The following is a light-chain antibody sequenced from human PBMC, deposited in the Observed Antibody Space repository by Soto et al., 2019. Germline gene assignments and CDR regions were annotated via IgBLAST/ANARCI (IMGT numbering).Light chain of an antibody. CDR2: GVF. CDR3: QQYDSLPLT. Sequence: DIQMTQSPSSLSSSVGYRASITFRSSQGIRNDLGWYQQKPGKAPKRLIYGVFNLQSGVPSRFSGGGSGTDFALTISSLEPEDIATYYCQQYDSLPLTFGQGTRLENK. CDR1: QGIRND. J-gene: IGKJ5*01. V-gene: IGKV1-17*01.